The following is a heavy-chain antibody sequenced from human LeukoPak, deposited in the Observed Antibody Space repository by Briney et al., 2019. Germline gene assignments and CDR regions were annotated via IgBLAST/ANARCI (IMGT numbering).Heavy chain of an antibody. J-gene: IGHJ3*02. Sequence: SETLSHTCSVHGGSLRSYYWSWIPQPPGKGLEWIGYLYSSGSTNYHPSLKSRVTISVDTSKNQFSLKLSSVTAADTAVYYCARVKREMQLWFFAFDIWGQGTMVTVSS. V-gene: IGHV4-59*13. D-gene: IGHD5-18*01. CDR2: LYSSGST. CDR1: GGSLRSYY. CDR3: ARVKREMQLWFFAFDI.